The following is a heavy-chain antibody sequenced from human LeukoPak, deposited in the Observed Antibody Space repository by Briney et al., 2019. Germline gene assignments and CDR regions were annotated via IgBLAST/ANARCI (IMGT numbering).Heavy chain of an antibody. CDR1: GYTFTSYG. Sequence: ASVKVSCKASGYTFTSYGISWVRQAPGQGLEWMGWISAYNGNTNYAQELQGRVTMTEDTSTDTAYMELSSLRSEDTAVYYCATNMLWLQYYFDYWGQGTLVTVSS. V-gene: IGHV1-18*01. J-gene: IGHJ4*02. CDR3: ATNMLWLQYYFDY. D-gene: IGHD5-24*01. CDR2: ISAYNGNT.